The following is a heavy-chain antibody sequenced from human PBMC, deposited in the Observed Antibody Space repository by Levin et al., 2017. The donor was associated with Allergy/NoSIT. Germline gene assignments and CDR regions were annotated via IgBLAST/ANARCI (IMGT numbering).Heavy chain of an antibody. CDR3: ANGMAKATIVEDYDYYYMDV. V-gene: IGHV3-23*01. CDR2: LSGTGGST. CDR1: GFTFSDYA. J-gene: IGHJ6*03. Sequence: PGGSLRLSCAASGFTFSDYAMIWVRQAPGKGLEWVSGLSGTGGSTYYADSVKGRFTISRDNSETTVYLQMNSLIADDTAIYYCANGMAKATIVEDYDYYYMDVWGKGATVTVSS. D-gene: IGHD1-26*01.